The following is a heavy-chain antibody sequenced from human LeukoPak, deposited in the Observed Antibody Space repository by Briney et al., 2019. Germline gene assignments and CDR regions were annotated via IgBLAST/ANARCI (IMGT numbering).Heavy chain of an antibody. D-gene: IGHD2-2*01. J-gene: IGHJ4*02. V-gene: IGHV1-24*01. Sequence: ASVKVSCKVSGYTLTELSMHWVRQAPGKGLEWMGGFDPGDGETIYAQKFQGRVTMTEDTSTDTAYMELSSLRSEDTAVYYCATLDSTSGFYFDYWGQGTLVTVSS. CDR3: ATLDSTSGFYFDY. CDR1: GYTLTELS. CDR2: FDPGDGET.